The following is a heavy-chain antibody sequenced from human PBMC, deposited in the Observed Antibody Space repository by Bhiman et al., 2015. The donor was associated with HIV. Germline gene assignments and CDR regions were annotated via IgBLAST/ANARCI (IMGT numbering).Heavy chain of an antibody. CDR3: AREFTGYSSSNFDY. CDR2: ISTSGNTI. J-gene: IGHJ4*02. D-gene: IGHD6-13*01. CDR1: GFTFSSYE. V-gene: IGHV3-48*03. Sequence: EVQLVESGGGLVQPGGSLKLSCAASGFTFSSYEMNWVRQAPGKGLEWVSYISTSGNTIYYADSVKGRFTISRDNAKNSLYLQVNSLRAEDTAVYYCAREFTGYSSSNFDYWGQGTLVTVSS.